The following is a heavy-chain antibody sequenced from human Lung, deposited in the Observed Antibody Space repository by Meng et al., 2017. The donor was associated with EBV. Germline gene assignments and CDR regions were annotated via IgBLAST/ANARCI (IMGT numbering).Heavy chain of an antibody. CDR3: ARAPIVVVVAATLSGFDY. V-gene: IGHV4-34*01. D-gene: IGHD2-15*01. J-gene: IGHJ4*02. Sequence: WGAGSCNPSAVLAPSLASLGGSFSGYYWSWIRQPPGKGLEWIGEINHSGSTNYNPSLKSRVTISVDTSKNQFSLKLSSVTAADTAVYYCARAPIVVVVAATLSGFDYWGQGTLVTVSS. CDR2: INHSGST. CDR1: GGSFSGYY.